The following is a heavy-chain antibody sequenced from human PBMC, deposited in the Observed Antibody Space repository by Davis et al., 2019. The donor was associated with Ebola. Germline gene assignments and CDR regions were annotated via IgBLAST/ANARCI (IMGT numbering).Heavy chain of an antibody. D-gene: IGHD6-19*01. Sequence: GGSLRLSCAASGFTFSSYPMHWVRQAPGRGLEWVTAISYDGSDRYYADSVKGRFTISRDNSKNSQYLQMNSLRAEDTAVYYCARDWGVTIAVAAFFDYWGQGTLVTVSS. V-gene: IGHV3-30*04. CDR3: ARDWGVTIAVAAFFDY. CDR2: ISYDGSDR. J-gene: IGHJ4*02. CDR1: GFTFSSYP.